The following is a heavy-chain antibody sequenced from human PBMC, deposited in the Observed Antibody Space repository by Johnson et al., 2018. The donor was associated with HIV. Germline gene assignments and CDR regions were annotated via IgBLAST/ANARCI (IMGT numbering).Heavy chain of an antibody. D-gene: IGHD3-22*01. Sequence: VQLVESGGGLVQPGGSLRLSCAASGFTFSSYDMHWVRQTTGKGLEWVSAIGSAGDTYYPGSVNGRFTISRENAKNSLYLQMNSLRAEDTALYYCAREREDGPMIPGAFDIWGQGTMVTVSS. J-gene: IGHJ3*02. CDR1: GFTFSSYD. CDR2: IGSAGDT. CDR3: AREREDGPMIPGAFDI. V-gene: IGHV3-13*01.